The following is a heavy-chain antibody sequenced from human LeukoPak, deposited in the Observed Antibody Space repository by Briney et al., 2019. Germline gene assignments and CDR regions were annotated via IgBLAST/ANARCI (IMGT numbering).Heavy chain of an antibody. CDR3: ARGSFNILTGYDPRPDY. CDR2: VYKDGDT. V-gene: IGHV4-59*02. J-gene: IGHJ4*02. D-gene: IGHD3-9*01. Sequence: NPSETLSLTCTVSGGSVNTYYWSWIRQPPGKGLEWIGYVYKDGDTNSNPSLKSRVTILLDTSKNQFSLKLSSVTAADPAVYYCARGSFNILTGYDPRPDYWGQGTLVLVSS. CDR1: GGSVNTYY.